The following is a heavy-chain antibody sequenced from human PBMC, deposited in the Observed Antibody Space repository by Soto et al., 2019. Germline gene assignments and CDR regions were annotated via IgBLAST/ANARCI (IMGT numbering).Heavy chain of an antibody. CDR3: ARGRGGDILTGFAY. CDR2: ISAYNGNT. D-gene: IGHD3-9*01. J-gene: IGHJ4*02. V-gene: IGHV1-18*01. Sequence: ASVKVSCKASGYTFTSYGISWVRQAPGQGLEWMGWISAYNGNTNYAQKLQGRVTMTTDTSTSTAYMELRSLRSEDTAVYYCARGRGGDILTGFAYWGQGTLVTSPQ. CDR1: GYTFTSYG.